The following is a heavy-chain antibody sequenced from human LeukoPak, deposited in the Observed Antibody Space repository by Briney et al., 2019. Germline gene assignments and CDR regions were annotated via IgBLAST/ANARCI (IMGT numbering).Heavy chain of an antibody. CDR2: IYTSGST. J-gene: IGHJ5*02. Sequence: SETLSLTCTVSGGSISSYYWSWIRQPAGKGLEWIGRIYTSGSTNYNPSLKSRVNMSVDTSKNQFSLKLSSVTAADSAVYYCARVAIEILTGYSENWFDPWGQGTMVTVSS. V-gene: IGHV4-4*07. CDR1: GGSISSYY. CDR3: ARVAIEILTGYSENWFDP. D-gene: IGHD3-9*01.